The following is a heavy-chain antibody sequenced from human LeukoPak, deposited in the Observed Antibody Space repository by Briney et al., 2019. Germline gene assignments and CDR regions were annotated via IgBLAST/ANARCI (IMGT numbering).Heavy chain of an antibody. CDR3: AIGGTYGSGS. Sequence: PGGSLRLSCAASGFTFARTWMHWVRQAPGKGLEWVSLINNDGSTTNYADSVKGRFTISRDNAKNTVYLQMSSLRAEDAAVYYCAIGGTYGSGSWGQGTLVTVSS. CDR1: GFTFARTW. V-gene: IGHV3-74*01. J-gene: IGHJ4*02. D-gene: IGHD3-10*01. CDR2: INNDGSTT.